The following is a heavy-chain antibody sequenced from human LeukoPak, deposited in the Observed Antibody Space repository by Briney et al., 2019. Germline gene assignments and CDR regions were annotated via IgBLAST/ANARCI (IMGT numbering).Heavy chain of an antibody. J-gene: IGHJ4*02. CDR3: ARGGGYNTADY. D-gene: IGHD5-24*01. V-gene: IGHV1-69*04. Sequence: SVKVSCKASGGTFSSYAISWVRQAPGQGLEWMGRIIPILGIANYAQKFQSRVTITADKSTSTAYMELSSLRSEDTAVYYCARGGGYNTADYWGQGTLVTVSS. CDR1: GGTFSSYA. CDR2: IIPILGIA.